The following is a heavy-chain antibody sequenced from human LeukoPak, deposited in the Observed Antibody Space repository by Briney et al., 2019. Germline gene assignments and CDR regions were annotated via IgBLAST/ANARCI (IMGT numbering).Heavy chain of an antibody. Sequence: ASVKVSCKASGYTFTGYYMHWVRQAPGQGLEWMGWINPNSGGTNYAQKFQGWVTMTRDTSISTAYMELSRLRSDDTAVYYCARGQDIEVVPAATNWFDPWGQGTLVTVSS. CDR3: ARGQDIEVVPAATNWFDP. CDR1: GYTFTGYY. V-gene: IGHV1-2*04. J-gene: IGHJ5*02. CDR2: INPNSGGT. D-gene: IGHD2-2*01.